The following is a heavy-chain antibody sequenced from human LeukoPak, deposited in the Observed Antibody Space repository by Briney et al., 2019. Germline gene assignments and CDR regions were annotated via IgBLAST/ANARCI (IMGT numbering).Heavy chain of an antibody. V-gene: IGHV3-23*01. CDR1: GFTFSSYA. CDR3: AKGSFSGSSYYHGMDV. Sequence: GGSLRLSCAASGFTFSSYAMSWVRQAPGKGLEWVSAISGSGGSTYYADSVKGRFTISRDNSKNTLYLQMNSLRAEDTAVYYCAKGSFSGSSYYHGMDVWGQGTTVTVSS. J-gene: IGHJ6*02. D-gene: IGHD1-26*01. CDR2: ISGSGGST.